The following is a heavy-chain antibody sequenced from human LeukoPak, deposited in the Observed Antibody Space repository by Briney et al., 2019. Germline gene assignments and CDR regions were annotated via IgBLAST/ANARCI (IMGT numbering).Heavy chain of an antibody. CDR1: GFTFNRYW. CDR2: INSDESST. Sequence: PGGSLRLSCAASGFTFNRYWMHWVRHVPGRGLVWVSRINSDESSTTYADSVKGRFTISRDNAKNTLYLQMNSLRAEDTAVYYCARDGYCSGGSCYGMDVWGQGTTVTVSS. V-gene: IGHV3-74*03. D-gene: IGHD2-15*01. CDR3: ARDGYCSGGSCYGMDV. J-gene: IGHJ6*02.